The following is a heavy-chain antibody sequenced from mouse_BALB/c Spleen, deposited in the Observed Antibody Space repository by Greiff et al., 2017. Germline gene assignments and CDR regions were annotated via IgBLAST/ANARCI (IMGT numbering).Heavy chain of an antibody. V-gene: IGHV3-2*02. Sequence: EVMLVESGPGLVKPSQSLSLTCTVTGYSITSDYAWNWIRQFPGNKLEWMGYISYSGSTSYNPSLKSRISITRDTSKNQFFLQLNSVTTEDTATYYCARYKYGNYVSWGQGTSVTVSS. CDR1: GYSITSDYA. CDR2: ISYSGST. J-gene: IGHJ4*01. CDR3: ARYKYGNYVS. D-gene: IGHD2-10*02.